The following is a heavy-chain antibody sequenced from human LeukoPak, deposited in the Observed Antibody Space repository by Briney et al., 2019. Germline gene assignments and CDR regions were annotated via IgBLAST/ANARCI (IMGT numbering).Heavy chain of an antibody. D-gene: IGHD5-12*01. J-gene: IGHJ4*02. Sequence: SETLSLTCAVYGGSFSGYYWSWIRQPPGKGLEWIGEINHSGSTNYNPSLKSRVTISIDTSKNQFSLKLSSVTAADTAVYYCARGVATMRYFDYWGQGTLVTVSS. V-gene: IGHV4-34*09. CDR3: ARGVATMRYFDY. CDR1: GGSFSGYY. CDR2: INHSGST.